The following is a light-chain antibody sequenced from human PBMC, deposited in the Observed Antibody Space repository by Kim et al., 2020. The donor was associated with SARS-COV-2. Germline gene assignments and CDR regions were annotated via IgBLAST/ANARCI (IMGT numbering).Light chain of an antibody. Sequence: LSPGDSATLSCRASQSIGDFLGWYQQKPGQTPSLLIFDASNRATGIPARFSGSGSGTDFALTITNLEPDDFAVYYCQQRYSWPLTFGGGTKVDIK. CDR2: DAS. CDR3: QQRYSWPLT. CDR1: QSIGDF. V-gene: IGKV3-11*01. J-gene: IGKJ4*01.